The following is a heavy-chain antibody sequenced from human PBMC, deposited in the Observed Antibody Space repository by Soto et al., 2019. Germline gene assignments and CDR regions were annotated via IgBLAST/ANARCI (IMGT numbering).Heavy chain of an antibody. CDR2: ISSSSSYI. D-gene: IGHD3-3*01. CDR1: GFTFSSYS. CDR3: ARAFLEWFNNWFDP. V-gene: IGHV3-21*01. J-gene: IGHJ5*02. Sequence: GGSLRLSCAASGFTFSSYSMNWVRQAPGKGLEWVSSISSSSSYIYYADSVKGRFAISRDNAKNSLYLQMNSLRAGDTAVYYCARAFLEWFNNWFDPWGRGTLVTVSS.